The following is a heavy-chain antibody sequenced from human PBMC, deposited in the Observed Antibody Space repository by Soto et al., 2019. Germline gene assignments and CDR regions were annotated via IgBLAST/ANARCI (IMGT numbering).Heavy chain of an antibody. CDR2: ISYDGSNK. Sequence: QVQLVESGGGVVQPGRSLRLSCAASGFTFSSYAMHWVRQAPGKGLEWVAVISYDGSNKYYADSVKGRFTISRDNSKNTLYLQMNSLRAEDTAVYYCARDSRLTAVRGVNFDYWGQGTLVTVSS. CDR3: ARDSRLTAVRGVNFDY. J-gene: IGHJ4*02. V-gene: IGHV3-30-3*01. CDR1: GFTFSSYA. D-gene: IGHD3-10*01.